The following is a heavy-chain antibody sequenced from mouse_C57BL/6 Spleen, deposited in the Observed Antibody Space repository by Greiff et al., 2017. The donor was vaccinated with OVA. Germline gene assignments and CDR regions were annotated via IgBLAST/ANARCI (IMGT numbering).Heavy chain of an antibody. CDR2: IDPSDSYT. J-gene: IGHJ2*01. CDR3: ARRGIVTLDY. V-gene: IGHV1-59*01. D-gene: IGHD2-5*01. CDR1: GYTFTSYW. Sequence: QVQLKQSGAELVRPGTSVKLSCKASGYTFTSYWMHWVKQRPGQGLEWIGVIDPSDSYTNYNQKFKGKATLTVDTSSSTAYMQLSSLTSEDSAVYYCARRGIVTLDYWGKGTTLTVSS.